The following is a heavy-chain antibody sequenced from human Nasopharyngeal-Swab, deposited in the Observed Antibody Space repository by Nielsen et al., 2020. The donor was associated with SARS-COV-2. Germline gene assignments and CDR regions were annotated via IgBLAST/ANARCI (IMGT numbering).Heavy chain of an antibody. J-gene: IGHJ4*02. Sequence: GGSLRLSCAASGFTFRSYAISWVRQAPGKGLEWVSVISGSDHTTYYADSVKGRFTISRDNSKNTVNLQMNSLRAEDTALYYCAKGDGLGATTASFDYWGQGTLVTVSS. V-gene: IGHV3-23*01. CDR1: GFTFRSYA. CDR2: ISGSDHTT. D-gene: IGHD5-24*01. CDR3: AKGDGLGATTASFDY.